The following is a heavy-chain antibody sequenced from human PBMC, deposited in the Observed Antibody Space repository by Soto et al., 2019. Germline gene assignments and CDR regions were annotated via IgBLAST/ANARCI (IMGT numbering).Heavy chain of an antibody. CDR2: TYYSGST. J-gene: IGHJ1*01. D-gene: IGHD6-19*01. CDR1: GGSISSYY. CDR3: ASSGGWLFFQH. Sequence: SETLSLTCTVSGGSISSYYWSWIRQPPGKGLEWIGYTYYSGSTNYNPSLKSQVTISVDTSKNQFSLKLSSVTAADTAVYYCASSGGWLFFQHWGQGTLVTVSS. V-gene: IGHV4-59*01.